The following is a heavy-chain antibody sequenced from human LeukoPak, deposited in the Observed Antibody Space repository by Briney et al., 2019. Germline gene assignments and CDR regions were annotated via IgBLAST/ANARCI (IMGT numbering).Heavy chain of an antibody. D-gene: IGHD6-6*01. CDR3: VKGFVHPTYYFDY. Sequence: GGSLRLSCAASGFTFGSYAMRWVRQAPGKGLEWVSSITGSGDGTYYTDSVRGRFTISRDNSKDTLYLQMNSLRAEDTAVYFCVKGFVHPTYYFDYWGQGTLVTVSS. V-gene: IGHV3-23*01. CDR1: GFTFGSYA. J-gene: IGHJ4*02. CDR2: ITGSGDGT.